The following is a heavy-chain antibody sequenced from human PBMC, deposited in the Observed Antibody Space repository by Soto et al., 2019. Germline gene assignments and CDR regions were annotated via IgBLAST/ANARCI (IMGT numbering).Heavy chain of an antibody. J-gene: IGHJ6*02. CDR2: IHHSGNT. V-gene: IGHV4-4*02. CDR3: ARDQRAANYYYYGMDV. D-gene: IGHD2-15*01. CDR1: GGSISSSNW. Sequence: PSETLSLTCAVSGGSISSSNWWSWVRRPPGKGLEWIGEIHHSGNTNYNPSLKSRVTISVDKSKNQFYLKLSSVTAADTAVYYCARDQRAANYYYYGMDVWGQGTTVTVSS.